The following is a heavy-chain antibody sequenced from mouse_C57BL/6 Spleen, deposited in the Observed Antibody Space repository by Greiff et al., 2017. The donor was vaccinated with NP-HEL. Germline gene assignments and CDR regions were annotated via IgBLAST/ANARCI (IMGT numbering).Heavy chain of an antibody. D-gene: IGHD1-1*02. Sequence: QVQLQQPGAELVKPGASVKLSCKASGYTFTSYWMHWVKQRPGQGLEWIGMIHPNSGSTNYNEKFKSKATLTVDKSSSTAYMQLSSLTSEDSAVYCCARGGGGGVYAMDYWGQGTSVTVSS. CDR2: IHPNSGST. V-gene: IGHV1-64*01. CDR1: GYTFTSYW. J-gene: IGHJ4*01. CDR3: ARGGGGGVYAMDY.